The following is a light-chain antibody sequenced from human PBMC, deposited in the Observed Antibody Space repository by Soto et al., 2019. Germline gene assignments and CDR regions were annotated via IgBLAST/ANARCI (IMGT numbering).Light chain of an antibody. Sequence: QSALTQPASVSGSPGQSITVSCTGTSSNVGSYNLVSWYQQHPGKAPKLIIYEGNKRPSGVSNRFSGSKSGNTASLTISGLQAEDEADYYCCSYAGSSTPSYVFGTGTKVTVL. CDR2: EGN. J-gene: IGLJ1*01. CDR1: SSNVGSYNL. CDR3: CSYAGSSTPSYV. V-gene: IGLV2-23*01.